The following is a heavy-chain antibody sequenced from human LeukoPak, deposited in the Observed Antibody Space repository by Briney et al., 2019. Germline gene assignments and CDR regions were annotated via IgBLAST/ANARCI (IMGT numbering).Heavy chain of an antibody. Sequence: SETLSLTCTVSGGSISSYYWSWTWQPPGKGLEWIGYIYYSGSTNYNPSLKSRVTISVDTSKNQFSLKLSSVTAADTAVYYCARSYYYGMDVWGQGTTVTVSS. CDR2: IYYSGST. CDR3: ARSYYYGMDV. J-gene: IGHJ6*02. CDR1: GGSISSYY. V-gene: IGHV4-59*08.